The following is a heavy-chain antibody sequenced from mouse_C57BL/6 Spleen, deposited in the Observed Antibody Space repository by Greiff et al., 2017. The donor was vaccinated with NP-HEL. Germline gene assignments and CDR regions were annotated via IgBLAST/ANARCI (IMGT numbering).Heavy chain of an antibody. CDR2: ISGGGNT. Sequence: DVMLVESGGGLVKPGGSLKLSCAASGFTFSSYTMSWVRQTPETRLEWVATISGGGNTYYPDSVKGRFTISRDNAKNTLYLQMSSLRSEDTALYYCAETPFSYYYAMDYWGQGTSVTVSS. V-gene: IGHV5-9*01. CDR3: AETPFSYYYAMDY. CDR1: GFTFSSYT. D-gene: IGHD3-2*01. J-gene: IGHJ4*01.